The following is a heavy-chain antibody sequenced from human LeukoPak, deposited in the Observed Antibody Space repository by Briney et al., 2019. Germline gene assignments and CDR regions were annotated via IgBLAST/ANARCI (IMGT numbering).Heavy chain of an antibody. CDR3: ARAYSSSWYEYRSYFDY. J-gene: IGHJ4*02. CDR1: GYTFTSYD. D-gene: IGHD6-13*01. Sequence: ASVKVSCKASGYTFTSYDINWVRQATGQGLEWMGWMNPNSGNTGYAQKFQGRVTMTRDTSTSTVYMELSSLRSEDTAVYYCARAYSSSWYEYRSYFDYWGQGTLVTVSS. V-gene: IGHV1-8*01. CDR2: MNPNSGNT.